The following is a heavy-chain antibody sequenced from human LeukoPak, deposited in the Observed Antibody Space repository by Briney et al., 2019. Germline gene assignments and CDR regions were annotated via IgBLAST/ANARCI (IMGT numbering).Heavy chain of an antibody. CDR3: TRDLGDYVWGSYRYAPNFDY. D-gene: IGHD3-16*02. CDR2: IRSKAYGGTT. CDR1: GFTFSSYA. V-gene: IGHV3-49*04. Sequence: GGSLRLSCAASGFTFSSYAMHWVRQAPGKGLEWVGFIRSKAYGGTTEYAASVKGRFTISRDDSKSIAYLQMNSLKTEDTAVYYCTRDLGDYVWGSYRYAPNFDYWGQGTLVTVSS. J-gene: IGHJ4*02.